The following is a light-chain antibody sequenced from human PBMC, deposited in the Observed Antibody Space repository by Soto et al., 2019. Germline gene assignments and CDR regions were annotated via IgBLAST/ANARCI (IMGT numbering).Light chain of an antibody. CDR2: DVS. CDR1: SSDVGGYNY. V-gene: IGLV2-14*01. CDR3: SSYTSSSTLLYV. J-gene: IGLJ1*01. Sequence: QSALTQPASVSGSPGQSITISCTGTSSDVGGYNYVSWYQQHPGKAPKLMIYDVSNRPSGVSNRFSGSKSGNTASLTISGLQAEDEAYYYCSSYTSSSTLLYVCGTGTKLTVL.